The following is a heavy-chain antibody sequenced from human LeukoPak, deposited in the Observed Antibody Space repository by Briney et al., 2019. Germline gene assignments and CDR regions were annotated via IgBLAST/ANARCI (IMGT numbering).Heavy chain of an antibody. V-gene: IGHV4-34*01. CDR3: ARPSKPIWSGYYREFDY. CDR2: INHSGST. Sequence: PSETLSLTCAVSGGSFSGYYWSWIRQPPGKGLEWIGEINHSGSTNYNPSLKSRVTISVDTSKNQFSLKLSSVTAADTAVYYCARPSKPIWSGYYREFDYWGQGTLVTVSS. J-gene: IGHJ4*02. CDR1: GGSFSGYY. D-gene: IGHD3-3*01.